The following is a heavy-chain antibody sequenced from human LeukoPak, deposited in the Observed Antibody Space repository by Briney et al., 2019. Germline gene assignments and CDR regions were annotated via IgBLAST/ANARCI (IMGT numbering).Heavy chain of an antibody. V-gene: IGHV4-59*08. D-gene: IGHD2-15*01. CDR3: ARQRGGDFDY. CDR1: GGSISSYY. Sequence: SETLSLTCTVSGGSISSYYWSWIRQPPGKGLEWIGSTYYSGSTNYNPSLKSRVTISVDTSKNQFSLRLNSVTAADTAVYYCARQRGGDFDYWGQGTLVTVSS. CDR2: TYYSGST. J-gene: IGHJ4*02.